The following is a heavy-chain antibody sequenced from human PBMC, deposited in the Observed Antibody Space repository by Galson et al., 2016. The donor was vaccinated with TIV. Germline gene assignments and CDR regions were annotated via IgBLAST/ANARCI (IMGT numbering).Heavy chain of an antibody. Sequence: LSLTCTVSGGSISSHYWSWIRQPPGKGLEWIGYIYYTWSTNYSPSLKRRATISLDTSKNQLSLRLSSVTAADTAVYYCARVDYGGFHYWGQGILVTVSS. CDR2: IYYTWST. D-gene: IGHD4/OR15-4a*01. J-gene: IGHJ4*02. CDR1: GGSISSHY. V-gene: IGHV4-59*11. CDR3: ARVDYGGFHY.